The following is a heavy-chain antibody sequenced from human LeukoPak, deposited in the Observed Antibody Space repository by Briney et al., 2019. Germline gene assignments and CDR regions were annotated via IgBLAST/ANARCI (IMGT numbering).Heavy chain of an antibody. CDR2: INYDGTEL. Sequence: PGGSLRLSCAASGFTFSTYGILWVRQAPGKGLEWAAFINYDGTELYYADSVKGRFTISRDNSKDTLFLQMNSLRAEDTAVYYCAKGLGKAGASNTWYFDIWGRGTLVTVSS. V-gene: IGHV3-30*02. J-gene: IGHJ2*01. D-gene: IGHD6-13*01. CDR3: AKGLGKAGASNTWYFDI. CDR1: GFTFSTYG.